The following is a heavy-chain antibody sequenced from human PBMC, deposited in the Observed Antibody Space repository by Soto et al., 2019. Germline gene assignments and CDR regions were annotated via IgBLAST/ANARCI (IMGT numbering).Heavy chain of an antibody. CDR2: ISYDGSNK. Sequence: TGGSLRLSCAASGFTFSSYEMNWVRRAPGKGLEWVAVISYDGSNKYYADSVKGRFTISRDNSKNTLYLQMNSLRAEDTAVYYCASPYYYDSSGFNDYWGQGTLVTVSS. V-gene: IGHV3-30-3*01. CDR3: ASPYYYDSSGFNDY. D-gene: IGHD3-22*01. J-gene: IGHJ4*02. CDR1: GFTFSSYE.